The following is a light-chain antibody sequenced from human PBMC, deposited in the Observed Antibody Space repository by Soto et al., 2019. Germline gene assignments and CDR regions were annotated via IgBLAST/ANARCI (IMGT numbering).Light chain of an antibody. Sequence: EIVLTQSPGTLSLSPGERATLSCRASQSVSSSYLAWYQQKPGQAPRLLIYGASSRATGIPDRFSGSGSGTDFTLTISSLQPDDFATYFCQQYNSYPITFGQGTRLETK. CDR1: QSVSSSY. J-gene: IGKJ5*01. CDR3: QQYNSYPIT. V-gene: IGKV3-20*01. CDR2: GAS.